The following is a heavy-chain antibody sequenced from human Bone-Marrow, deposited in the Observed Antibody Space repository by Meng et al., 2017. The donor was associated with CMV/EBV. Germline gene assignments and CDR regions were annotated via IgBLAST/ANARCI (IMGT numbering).Heavy chain of an antibody. J-gene: IGHJ5*02. V-gene: IGHV3-7*01. CDR1: GFTFSSHW. D-gene: IGHD3-10*01. CDR3: AREVRRRGGFDP. CDR2: IKQDGSEK. Sequence: GGSLRLSCTVSGFTFSSHWMSWVRLAPGKGLEWVANIKQDGSEKYYVDSVKGRFTISRDNAKNSLYLQMDSLRGEDKAVYYCAREVRRRGGFDPWGQGTLVTVSS.